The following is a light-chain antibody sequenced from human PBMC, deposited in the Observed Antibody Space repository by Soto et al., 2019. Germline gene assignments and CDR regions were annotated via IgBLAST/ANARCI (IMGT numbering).Light chain of an antibody. CDR3: QQYGTYST. CDR2: KAS. V-gene: IGKV1-5*03. Sequence: DIQMTQSPSTLSASVGDRVTITCRASQSISSWLAWYQQKPGKPPKLLIYKASNLESGVPSRFSGTGSGTEFTLTISSLQPDDCATYYCQQYGTYSTFGQGTKLEIK. CDR1: QSISSW. J-gene: IGKJ2*01.